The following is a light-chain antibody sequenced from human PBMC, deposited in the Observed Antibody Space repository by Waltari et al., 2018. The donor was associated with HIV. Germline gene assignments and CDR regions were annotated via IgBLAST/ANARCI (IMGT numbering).Light chain of an antibody. Sequence: QSALTQPASVSGSPGQSITISCTGTSSDVGGYNYVSWYQQHPGKAPKPMIYAVSNRASVVSNRFSGSKSGTTASLVISGLQSEDEGDYYCSSYSRSGTLVFGGGTTLTVL. CDR2: AVS. CDR3: SSYSRSGTLV. J-gene: IGLJ2*01. CDR1: SSDVGGYNY. V-gene: IGLV2-14*01.